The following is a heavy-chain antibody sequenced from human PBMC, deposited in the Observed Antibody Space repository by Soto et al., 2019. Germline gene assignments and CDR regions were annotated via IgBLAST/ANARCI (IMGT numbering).Heavy chain of an antibody. V-gene: IGHV3-21*01. D-gene: IGHD2-15*01. J-gene: IGHJ4*02. CDR2: ISSSSSYI. CDR3: ARDPLKYCSGGSCSYYFDY. CDR1: GFTFSSYS. Sequence: GGSLRLSCAASGFTFSSYSMNWVRQAPGKGLEWVSSISSSSSYIYYADSVKGRFTISRDNAKNSLYLQMNSLRAEDTAVYYCARDPLKYCSGGSCSYYFDYWGQGTLVTVSS.